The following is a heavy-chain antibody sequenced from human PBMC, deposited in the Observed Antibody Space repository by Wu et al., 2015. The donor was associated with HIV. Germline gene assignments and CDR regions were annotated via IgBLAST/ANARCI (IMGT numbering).Heavy chain of an antibody. D-gene: IGHD5-18*01. CDR3: ARGGYKYGTHLQL. CDR2: ISANNGNT. J-gene: IGHJ1*01. V-gene: IGHV1-18*01. CDR1: GYSFNTYG. Sequence: QVQLVQSGTEVKKPGASVKVSCKASGYSFNTYGINWVRQAPGQGLEWMGWISANNGNTESTQRLQGRVTMTTDTSTSTAYLEVKSLRSDDTAVYYCARGGYKYGTHLQLWGQGTLVIVSS.